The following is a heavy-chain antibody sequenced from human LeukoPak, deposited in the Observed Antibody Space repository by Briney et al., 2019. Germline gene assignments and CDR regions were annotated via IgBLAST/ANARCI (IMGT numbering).Heavy chain of an antibody. V-gene: IGHV1-69*04. CDR3: ARGGISSGHDLDY. CDR1: GGTFSSYA. J-gene: IGHJ4*02. D-gene: IGHD3-3*02. CDR2: IIPILGIA. Sequence: GASVKVSCKASGGTFSSYAISWVRQAPGQGLEWIGRIIPILGIANYAQKFQGRVTITADKSTSTAYMELSSLRSEDTAVYYCARGGISSGHDLDYWGQGTLVTVSS.